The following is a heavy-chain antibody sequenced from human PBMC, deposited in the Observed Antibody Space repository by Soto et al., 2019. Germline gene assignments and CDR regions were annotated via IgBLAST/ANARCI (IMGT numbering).Heavy chain of an antibody. CDR2: ISAYTGNT. V-gene: IGHV1-18*01. CDR1: GYQFTGYG. Sequence: DSVKVCFKASGYQFTGYGISLVRQAPGQGLEWMGWISAYTGNTNYARKFRDRFTMTIDTSANTAYMDLRRLRSDDTAMYYCARDRVQGVVTDHYSGMDVWGLGTMVTVSS. J-gene: IGHJ6*01. CDR3: ARDRVQGVVTDHYSGMDV. D-gene: IGHD3-22*01.